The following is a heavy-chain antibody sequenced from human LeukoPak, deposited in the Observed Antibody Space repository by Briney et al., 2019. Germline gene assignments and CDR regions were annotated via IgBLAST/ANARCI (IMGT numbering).Heavy chain of an antibody. Sequence: KPSETLSLTCTVPGGSISSYYWSWIRQPAGKGLEWIGRIYTSGSTNYNPSLKSRVTISVEESKNQSSLKLSSVTAADTAVYYCARDGSSSWYGDWFDPWGQGTLVTVSS. CDR3: ARDGSSSWYGDWFDP. J-gene: IGHJ5*02. CDR2: IYTSGST. V-gene: IGHV4-4*07. CDR1: GGSISSYY. D-gene: IGHD6-13*01.